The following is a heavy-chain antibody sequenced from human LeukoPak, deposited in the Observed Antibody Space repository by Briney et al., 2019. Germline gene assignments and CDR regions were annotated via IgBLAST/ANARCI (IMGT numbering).Heavy chain of an antibody. D-gene: IGHD3-10*01. J-gene: IGHJ5*02. CDR1: GFTFSDCY. V-gene: IGHV3-11*01. CDR3: ARDATGGSGSYIWFDP. CDR2: ISSSGSTI. Sequence: SGGSLRLSCAASGFTFSDCYMSWIRQAPGKGLEWVSYISSSGSTIYYADSVKGRFTISRDNAKNSLYLQMNSLRAEDTAVYYCARDATGGSGSYIWFDPWGQGTLVTVSS.